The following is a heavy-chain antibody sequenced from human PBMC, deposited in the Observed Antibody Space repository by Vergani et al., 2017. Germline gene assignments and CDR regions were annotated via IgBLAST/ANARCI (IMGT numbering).Heavy chain of an antibody. CDR3: AGGPYYDSSG. J-gene: IGHJ4*02. D-gene: IGHD3-22*01. V-gene: IGHV3-21*01. Sequence: EVRLLESGGGLVQPGGSLRLSCAASGFTFSSYAMNWVRQAPGEGLEWVASISSSSSYIYYADSVKGRFTISRDNAKNSRYVQMNSLRAEETAVYYCAGGPYYDSSGWGQGTLVTVSS. CDR2: ISSSSSYI. CDR1: GFTFSSYA.